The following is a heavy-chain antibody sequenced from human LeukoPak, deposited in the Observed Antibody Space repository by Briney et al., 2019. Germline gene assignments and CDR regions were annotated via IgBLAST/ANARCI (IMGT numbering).Heavy chain of an antibody. Sequence: GRSLRLSCAASGFTFSSYAMHWVRQAPGKGLEWVAVILYDGSNKYYADSVKGRFTISRDSSKNTLYLQMNSLRAEDTAVYYCARRVGATTGAFDIWGQGTMVTVSS. D-gene: IGHD1-26*01. CDR3: ARRVGATTGAFDI. J-gene: IGHJ3*02. CDR1: GFTFSSYA. CDR2: ILYDGSNK. V-gene: IGHV3-30-3*01.